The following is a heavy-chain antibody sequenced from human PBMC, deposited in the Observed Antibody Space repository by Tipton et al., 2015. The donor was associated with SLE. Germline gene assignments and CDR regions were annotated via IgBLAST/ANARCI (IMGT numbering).Heavy chain of an antibody. CDR1: GFTFSSYA. J-gene: IGHJ4*02. D-gene: IGHD6-6*01. CDR3: ARQGYSSSVDY. V-gene: IGHV3-64*01. CDR2: ISSNGGST. Sequence: SLRLSCAASGFTFSSYAMHWVRQAPGKGLEYVSAISSNGGSTYYANSVRGRFTISRDNSKNTLYLQMGSLRAEDTAVYYCARQGYSSSVDYWGQGTLVTVSS.